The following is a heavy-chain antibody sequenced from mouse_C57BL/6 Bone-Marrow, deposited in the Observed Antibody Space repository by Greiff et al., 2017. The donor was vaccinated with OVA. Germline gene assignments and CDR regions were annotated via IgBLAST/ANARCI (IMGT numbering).Heavy chain of an antibody. J-gene: IGHJ4*01. D-gene: IGHD4-1*02. CDR2: IYPGDGDT. CDR3: AKNPTGLYYAMDY. V-gene: IGHV1-82*01. Sequence: QVQLQQSGPELVKPGASVKISCKASGYAFSSSWMNWVKQRPGKGLEWIGRIYPGDGDTNYNGKFKGKATLTADKSSSTAYMQLSSLTSEDSAVYFCAKNPTGLYYAMDYWGQGTSVTVSS. CDR1: GYAFSSSW.